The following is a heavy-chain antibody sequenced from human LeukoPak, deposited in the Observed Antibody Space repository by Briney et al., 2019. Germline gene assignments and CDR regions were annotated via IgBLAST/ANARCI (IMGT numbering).Heavy chain of an antibody. CDR2: IYYSGST. CDR1: GGSISSYY. Sequence: SETLSLTCTVSGGSISSYYWSWIRQPPGKGLEWIGYIYYSGSTNYNPSLKSRVTISVDTSKNQFSLKLSSVTAADTAVYYCARDYGGSYPVWGQGTLVTVSS. CDR3: ARDYGGSYPV. J-gene: IGHJ4*02. D-gene: IGHD1-26*01. V-gene: IGHV4-59*01.